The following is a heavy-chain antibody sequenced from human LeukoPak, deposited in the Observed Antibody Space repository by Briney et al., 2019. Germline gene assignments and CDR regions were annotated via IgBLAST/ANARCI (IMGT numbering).Heavy chain of an antibody. CDR3: AKDLTMIVVVSVDY. J-gene: IGHJ4*02. D-gene: IGHD3-22*01. CDR2: ISGSGGST. CDR1: GFTFSSYA. V-gene: IGHV3-23*01. Sequence: GGSLRLSRAASGFTFSSYAMSWVRQAPGKGLEWVSAISGSGGSTYYADSVKGRFTISRDNSKNTLYLQMNSLRAEDTAVYYCAKDLTMIVVVSVDYWGQGTLVTVSS.